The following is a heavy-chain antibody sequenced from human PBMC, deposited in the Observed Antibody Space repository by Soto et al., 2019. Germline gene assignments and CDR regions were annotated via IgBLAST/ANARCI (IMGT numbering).Heavy chain of an antibody. J-gene: IGHJ4*02. D-gene: IGHD4-17*01. V-gene: IGHV4-34*01. CDR2: INHSGST. CDR3: ARGGGRTTVTIDY. Sequence: SETLSLTCAVYGGSFSGYYWSWIRQPPGKGLEWIGEINHSGSTNYNPSLKSRVTISVDTSKNQFSLKLSSVTAADTAVYYCARGGGRTTVTIDYWGQGTLVTVSS. CDR1: GGSFSGYY.